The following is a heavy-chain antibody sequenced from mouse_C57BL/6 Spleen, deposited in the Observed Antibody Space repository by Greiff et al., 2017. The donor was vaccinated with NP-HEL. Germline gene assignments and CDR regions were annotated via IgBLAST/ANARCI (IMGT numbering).Heavy chain of an antibody. V-gene: IGHV5-17*01. Sequence: EVQLQESGGGLVKPGGSLKLSCAASGFTFSDYGMHWVRQAPEKGLEWVAYISSGRSTISYADTVKGRFTISRDHAKNTLFLQMTSLRSEDTAMYYCARRTAQAPFDYWGQGTTLTVSS. CDR1: GFTFSDYG. J-gene: IGHJ2*01. CDR2: ISSGRSTI. D-gene: IGHD3-2*02. CDR3: ARRTAQAPFDY.